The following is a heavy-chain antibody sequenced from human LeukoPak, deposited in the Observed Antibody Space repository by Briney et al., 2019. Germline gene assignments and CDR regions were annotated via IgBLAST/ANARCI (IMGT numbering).Heavy chain of an antibody. CDR2: IKQDGSEK. CDR1: GFTFISYW. J-gene: IGHJ4*02. D-gene: IGHD1-20*01. V-gene: IGHV3-7*01. Sequence: GGSLRLSCAASGFTFISYWMSWVRQAPGKGLEWVANIKQDGSEKYYVDSVKGRFTISRGNAKNSLYLQMNSLRAEDTAVYYCARLLVYNSGGEAFDHWGQGTLVTVSS. CDR3: ARLLVYNSGGEAFDH.